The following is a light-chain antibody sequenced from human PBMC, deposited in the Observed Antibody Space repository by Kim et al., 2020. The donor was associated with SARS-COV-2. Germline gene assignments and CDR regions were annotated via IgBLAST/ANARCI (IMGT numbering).Light chain of an antibody. V-gene: IGKV3-15*01. Sequence: SPCEQATLSCRARQSVSNNLAWYQLKPGQAPSLLIYGASTRATGTPARFSASGSGTDFTLTVSSLQSEDFAVYYCHQYNDWPPGDTFGQGTKLEI. CDR1: QSVSNN. CDR2: GAS. CDR3: HQYNDWPPGDT. J-gene: IGKJ2*01.